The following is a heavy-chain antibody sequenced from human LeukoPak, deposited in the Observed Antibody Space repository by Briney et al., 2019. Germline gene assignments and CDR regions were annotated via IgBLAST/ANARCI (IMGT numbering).Heavy chain of an antibody. V-gene: IGHV3-30*04. Sequence: PPGGSLRLSCAASGFTFSSYAMHWVRQAPGKGLEWVAVISYDGSNKYYADSVKGRFTISRDNSKNTLYLQMNSLRAEDTAVYYCARDEAGGSYLHQGSFDYWGQGTLVTVSS. J-gene: IGHJ4*02. CDR1: GFTFSSYA. D-gene: IGHD1-26*01. CDR3: ARDEAGGSYLHQGSFDY. CDR2: ISYDGSNK.